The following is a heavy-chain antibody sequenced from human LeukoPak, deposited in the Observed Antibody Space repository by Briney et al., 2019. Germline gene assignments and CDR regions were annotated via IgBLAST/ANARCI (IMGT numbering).Heavy chain of an antibody. J-gene: IGHJ4*02. D-gene: IGHD3-22*01. V-gene: IGHV1-2*02. CDR1: GYTFTGHY. Sequence: ASVKVSCKASGYTFTGHYMHWVRQAPGQGLEWMGWINPNSGGRDYAQKFQGRVTSTRDTSISTAYMELNRLRSDDTAVYYCARGDYYDSSGYPDYWGQGTLVTVSS. CDR2: INPNSGGR. CDR3: ARGDYYDSSGYPDY.